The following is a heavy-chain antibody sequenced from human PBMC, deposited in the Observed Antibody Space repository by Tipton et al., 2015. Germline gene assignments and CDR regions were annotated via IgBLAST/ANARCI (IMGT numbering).Heavy chain of an antibody. CDR1: GYTFTSYG. V-gene: IGHV1-18*01. D-gene: IGHD2-15*01. CDR2: ISTYDGNT. CDR3: ARDRGSCSGGSCYHGSDS. Sequence: QLVQSGPEVKKPGASVKVSCKASGYTFTSYGFSWVRQAPGQGLEWMGWISTYDGNTDYAQRLRGRVTLTTDTSTTTVYMELWSLRSEDTAVYYCARDRGSCSGGSCYHGSDSWGQGTLVTVSS. J-gene: IGHJ5*01.